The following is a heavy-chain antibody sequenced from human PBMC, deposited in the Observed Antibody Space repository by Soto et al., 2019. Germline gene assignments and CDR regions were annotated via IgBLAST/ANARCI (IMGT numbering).Heavy chain of an antibody. D-gene: IGHD2-2*01. CDR1: GFTFSSYA. Sequence: GSLRLSCAASGFTFSSYAMSWVRQAPGKGLEWVSAISGSGGSTYYADSVKGRFTISRDNSKNTLYLQMNSLRAEDTAVYYCAKGALYCSSTSCYSSPYYYGMDVWGQGTTVTVS. V-gene: IGHV3-23*01. J-gene: IGHJ6*02. CDR2: ISGSGGST. CDR3: AKGALYCSSTSCYSSPYYYGMDV.